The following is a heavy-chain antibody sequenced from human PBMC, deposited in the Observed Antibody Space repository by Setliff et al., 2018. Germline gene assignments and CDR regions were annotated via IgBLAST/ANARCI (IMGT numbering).Heavy chain of an antibody. CDR3: ARVQWEIAVKFHYNRMDV. CDR1: GGTFSNFA. V-gene: IGHV1-69*13. CDR2: IIPMFRTP. D-gene: IGHD1-26*01. Sequence: SVKVSCKASGGTFSNFAISWVRQAPGQGFEWLGGIIPMFRTPEYAQKFQGRVTISADESRTAVYMELSSLRFDDTAVYYCARVQWEIAVKFHYNRMDVWGEGTQGTVS. J-gene: IGHJ6*02.